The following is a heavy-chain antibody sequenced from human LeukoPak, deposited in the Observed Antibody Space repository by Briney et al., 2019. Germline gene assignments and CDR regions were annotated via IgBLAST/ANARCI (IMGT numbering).Heavy chain of an antibody. J-gene: IGHJ5*02. D-gene: IGHD2-15*01. CDR2: ITSSGGTT. Sequence: AGGSLRLSCAASGFTFSNYAMSWVRQAPGKGLEWVSAITSSGGTTYYADSVKVRFTISRENSKNTLYLKMNSLRADDAAVYYCAKDLASYCSGSSCYMGWFDPWGQGTLVTVSS. CDR3: AKDLASYCSGSSCYMGWFDP. V-gene: IGHV3-23*01. CDR1: GFTFSNYA.